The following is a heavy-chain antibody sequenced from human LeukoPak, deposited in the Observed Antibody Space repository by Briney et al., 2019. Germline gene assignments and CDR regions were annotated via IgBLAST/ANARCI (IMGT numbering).Heavy chain of an antibody. V-gene: IGHV4-61*08. CDR1: GGSISSGGYY. D-gene: IGHD3-3*01. Sequence: SETLSLTCTVSGGSISSGGYYWSWIRQPPGKGLEWIGYISYSGSTNYNPSLKSRVTISIDTSKNQFSLKLNSVTAADTAVYYCARDGGYDFWSGSMGGFDYWGQGTLVTVSS. CDR3: ARDGGYDFWSGSMGGFDY. J-gene: IGHJ4*02. CDR2: ISYSGST.